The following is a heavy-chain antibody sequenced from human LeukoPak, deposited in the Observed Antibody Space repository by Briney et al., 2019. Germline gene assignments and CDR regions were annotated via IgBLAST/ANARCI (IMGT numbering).Heavy chain of an antibody. D-gene: IGHD1-20*01. CDR2: ISSSSSYI. J-gene: IGHJ4*02. CDR3: ARGNWNALDY. CDR1: GFTFSSYS. Sequence: GGSLRLSCAASGFTFSSYSMNWVRQAPGKGLEWVSSISSSSSYIYYADSVKGRFTISRDNAKNSPYLQMNSLRAEDTAVYYCARGNWNALDYWGQGTLVTVSS. V-gene: IGHV3-21*01.